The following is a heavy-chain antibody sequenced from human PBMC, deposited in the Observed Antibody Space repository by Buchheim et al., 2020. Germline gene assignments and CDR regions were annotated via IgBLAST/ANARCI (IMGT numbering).Heavy chain of an antibody. CDR3: ARVVRTYYYGSSGYAFDY. J-gene: IGHJ4*02. CDR1: GCSISSGGYS. Sequence: QLQLQESGSGLVKPSQTLSLTCAVSGCSISSGGYSWSWIRQPPGQGLERIRDIYYSGSTYYNPSLQSRVTISVDRSKNKFSLKLSSVTAADTAVYYWARVVRTYYYGSSGYAFDYWGQGTL. D-gene: IGHD3-22*01. V-gene: IGHV4-30-2*01. CDR2: IYYSGST.